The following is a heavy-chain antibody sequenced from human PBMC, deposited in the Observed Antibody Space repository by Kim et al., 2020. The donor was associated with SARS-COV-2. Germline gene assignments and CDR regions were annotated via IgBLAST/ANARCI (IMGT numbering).Heavy chain of an antibody. J-gene: IGHJ1*01. CDR2: LYYSGRT. V-gene: IGHV4-39*01. Sequence: SETLSLTCSVSGATVGSSNYYWCWVRQSPGKGLEWIGSLYYSGRTSYDPSLARRVTISLDTSNNQFYLRLKSVTAADTAVSFFPTVIEWGPFYFSHWGRG. D-gene: IGHD1-26*01. CDR3: PTVIEWGPFYFSH. CDR1: GATVGSSNYY.